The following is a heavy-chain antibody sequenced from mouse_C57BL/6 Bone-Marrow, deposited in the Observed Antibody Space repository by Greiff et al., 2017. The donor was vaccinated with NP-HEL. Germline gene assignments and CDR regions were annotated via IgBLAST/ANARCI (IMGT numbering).Heavy chain of an antibody. CDR2: IHPSDSDT. D-gene: IGHD2-2*01. J-gene: IGHJ1*03. Sequence: QVQLQQPGAELVKPGASVKVSCKASGYTFTSYWMHWVKQRPGQGLEWIGRIHPSDSDTNYNQKFKGKATLTVDKSSSPAYMQLSSLTSEDSAVYYCAMNYGYGYWYFDVWGTGTTVTVSS. V-gene: IGHV1-74*01. CDR1: GYTFTSYW. CDR3: AMNYGYGYWYFDV.